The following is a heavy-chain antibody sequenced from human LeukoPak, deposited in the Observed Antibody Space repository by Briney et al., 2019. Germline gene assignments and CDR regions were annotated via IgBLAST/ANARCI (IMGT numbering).Heavy chain of an antibody. CDR1: GFTFSSYA. J-gene: IGHJ6*04. Sequence: GGSLRLSCAASGFTFSSYAMHWVRQAPGKGLEWVAVISYDGSIKYYAESVKGRVTISRDNPKNTLYLQMNSLRAEDTAVYYCARDGNSAIAAAGSPPDYYYYGMDVWGKGTTVTVSS. V-gene: IGHV3-30*04. CDR3: ARDGNSAIAAAGSPPDYYYYGMDV. D-gene: IGHD6-13*01. CDR2: ISYDGSIK.